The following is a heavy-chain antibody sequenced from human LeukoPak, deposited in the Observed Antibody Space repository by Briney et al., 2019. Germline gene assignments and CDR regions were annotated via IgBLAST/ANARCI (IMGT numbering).Heavy chain of an antibody. CDR1: GFTFNSYA. J-gene: IGHJ4*02. CDR2: ISYDRSNK. Sequence: GGSLRLSCAASGFTFNSYAMHWVRQAPGKGLEWVAVISYDRSNKYYADSVKGRFTISRDNSKNTLYLQMDSLRAEDTAVYYCARDRAWNYFDYWGQGTLVTVSS. D-gene: IGHD3-3*01. CDR3: ARDRAWNYFDY. V-gene: IGHV3-30-3*01.